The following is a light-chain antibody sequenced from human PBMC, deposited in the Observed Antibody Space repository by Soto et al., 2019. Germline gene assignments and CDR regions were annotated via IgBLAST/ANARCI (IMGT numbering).Light chain of an antibody. J-gene: IGLJ1*01. CDR2: EGT. Sequence: QSALTQPASVSGSPGQSITISCTGTSSDIGIYNLVSWYQQHPGKAPKLMIYEGTKGPSGVSNRFSGSKSGNTASLTISGLQAEDEANYYCCSYEGSGTYVFGGGTKVTVL. CDR3: CSYEGSGTYV. CDR1: SSDIGIYNL. V-gene: IGLV2-23*01.